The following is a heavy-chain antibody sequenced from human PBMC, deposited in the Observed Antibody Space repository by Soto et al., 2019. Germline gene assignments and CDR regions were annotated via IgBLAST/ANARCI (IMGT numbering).Heavy chain of an antibody. CDR2: IYPGDSET. D-gene: IGHD5-12*01. CDR3: ATAGYSNPNMPHH. J-gene: IGHJ1*01. CDR1: GYSFSTYW. V-gene: IGHV5-51*01. Sequence: ESLKISCKGSGYSFSTYWIGWVRQMPGKGLEWMGVIYPGDSETRYSPSFQGQVTISADKSINTAYLQWSSLKASDTAMYYCATAGYSNPNMPHHWGQGTLVTVSS.